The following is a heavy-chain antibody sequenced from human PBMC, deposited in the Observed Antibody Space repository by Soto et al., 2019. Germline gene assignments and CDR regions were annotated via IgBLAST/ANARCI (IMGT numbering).Heavy chain of an antibody. V-gene: IGHV4-61*01. Sequence: QVQLQESGPGLVKPSETLSLTCTVSGGCVSSGSYYWSWIRQPPGKGLEWIGYIYYSGSTNYNPSLKSRVTISVDTSKNQFSLKLSSVTAADTAVYYCARAGLGDGSDYWGQGTLVTVSS. J-gene: IGHJ4*02. CDR2: IYYSGST. D-gene: IGHD1-26*01. CDR1: GGCVSSGSYY. CDR3: ARAGLGDGSDY.